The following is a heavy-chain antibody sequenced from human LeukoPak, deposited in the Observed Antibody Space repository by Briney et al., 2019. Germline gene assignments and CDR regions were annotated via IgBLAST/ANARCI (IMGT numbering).Heavy chain of an antibody. CDR3: AREAREFYYYYYYGMDV. D-gene: IGHD3-10*01. J-gene: IGHJ6*02. CDR2: INSDGSST. V-gene: IGHV3-74*01. CDR1: RFTPSSYW. Sequence: GGSLRLSCAASRFTPSSYWMHWVRPAPGKGVVWVSRINSDGSSTSYADSVKGRFTNSRDNAKNTLYLQMNSMRAEDTGVYYCAREAREFYYYYYYGMDVWGQGTTVTVSS.